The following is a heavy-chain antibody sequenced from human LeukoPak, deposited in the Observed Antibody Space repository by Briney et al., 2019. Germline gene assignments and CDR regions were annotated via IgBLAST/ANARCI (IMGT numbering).Heavy chain of an antibody. V-gene: IGHV1-18*01. CDR2: ISAYNGNT. CDR3: ARELYSGYDSGYYFDY. Sequence: ASVKVSCKASGYTFTSYGISWVRQAPGQGLEWMGWISAYNGNTNYAQKLQGRVTRTTDTSTSTPYMELRSLRSDDTAVYYCARELYSGYDSGYYFDYWGQGTLVTVSS. CDR1: GYTFTSYG. D-gene: IGHD5-12*01. J-gene: IGHJ4*02.